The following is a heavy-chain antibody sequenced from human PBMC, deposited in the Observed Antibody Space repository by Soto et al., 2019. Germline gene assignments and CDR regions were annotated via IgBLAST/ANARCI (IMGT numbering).Heavy chain of an antibody. CDR2: IYYSGST. D-gene: IGHD3-10*01. CDR1: GGSISSSGYY. J-gene: IGHJ6*02. V-gene: IGHV4-31*03. CDR3: ARADSYYGSGSYENYYYYGMDV. Sequence: KTXGALSLTCTVSGGSISSSGYYWSWIRQHPGKGLEWIGYIYYSGSTYYNPSLKSRVTISVDTSKNQFSLKLSSVTAAETAVYYCARADSYYGSGSYENYYYYGMDVWGQGTTVTVSS.